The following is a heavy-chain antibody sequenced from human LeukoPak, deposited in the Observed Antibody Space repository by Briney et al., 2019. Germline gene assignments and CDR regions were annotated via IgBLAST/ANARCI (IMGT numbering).Heavy chain of an antibody. CDR2: IYYSGST. D-gene: IGHD2-2*01. J-gene: IGHJ6*03. V-gene: IGHV4-39*07. CDR3: ARVQGVVPAATNYYYCMDV. CDR1: GGSISSSSYY. Sequence: SETLSLTCTVSGGSISSSSYYWGWIRQPPGKGLEWIGGIYYSGSTYYNPSLKSRVTISVDTSKNQFSLKLSSVTAADTAVYYCARVQGVVPAATNYYYCMDVWGKGTTVTVSS.